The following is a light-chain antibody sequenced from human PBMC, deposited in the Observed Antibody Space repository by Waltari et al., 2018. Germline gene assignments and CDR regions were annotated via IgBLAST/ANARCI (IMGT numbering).Light chain of an antibody. Sequence: QSVLTQQPSISAAAGQTVTIPCSGTRSNIGDYYVSWYQQVPETAPKILIYDNFKRPSGVSDRFSGSKSGTSATLVITGLQTGDEADYFCGTWDASLTAWVFGGGTRLSVL. CDR3: GTWDASLTAWV. CDR1: RSNIGDYY. V-gene: IGLV1-51*01. J-gene: IGLJ3*02. CDR2: DNF.